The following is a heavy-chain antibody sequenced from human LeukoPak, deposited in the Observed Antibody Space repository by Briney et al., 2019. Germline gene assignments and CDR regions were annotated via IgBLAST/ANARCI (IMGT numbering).Heavy chain of an antibody. CDR3: ARLPKKYSGSYYDY. CDR1: GGSITNNNW. CDR2: IYHSGRT. D-gene: IGHD1-26*01. Sequence: PSGTLSLTCVVSGGSITNNNWWSWVRQPPGKGLEWIGEIYHSGRTSYNPSLNSRVTISVDKSKNQFSLNLTSVTAADTAVYYCARLPKKYSGSYYDYWGQGTLVTVSS. J-gene: IGHJ4*02. V-gene: IGHV4-4*02.